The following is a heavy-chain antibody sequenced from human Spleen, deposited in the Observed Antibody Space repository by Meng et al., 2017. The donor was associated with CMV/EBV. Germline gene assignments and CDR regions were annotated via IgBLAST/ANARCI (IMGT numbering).Heavy chain of an antibody. CDR3: ARGIDRGYSYGLNY. CDR1: GGSFSGYS. V-gene: IGHV4-34*01. J-gene: IGHJ4*02. D-gene: IGHD5-18*01. CDR2: INHSGST. Sequence: GSLRLSCAVYGGSFSGYSWSWIRQPPGKGLEWIGEINHSGSTNYNPSLKSRVTISVDTSKNQFSLKLSSVTAADTAVYYCARGIDRGYSYGLNYWGQGTLVTVSS.